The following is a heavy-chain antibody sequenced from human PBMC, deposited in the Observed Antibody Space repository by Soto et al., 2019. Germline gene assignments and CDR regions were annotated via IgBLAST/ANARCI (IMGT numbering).Heavy chain of an antibody. V-gene: IGHV4-4*07. CDR3: ATRADRLSSYGMHX. CDR2: ISGSGTT. J-gene: IGHJ6*02. D-gene: IGHD6-25*01. CDR1: GGSISGYY. Sequence: PSDTLSLTFNVSGGSISGYYWSWVRQPAGKGLEWIGRISGSGTTNYKPSLKSRVTMSVDTSKKHFSLKLSSVNAADTAVYYCATRADRLSSYGMHXWGQGTTVTVS.